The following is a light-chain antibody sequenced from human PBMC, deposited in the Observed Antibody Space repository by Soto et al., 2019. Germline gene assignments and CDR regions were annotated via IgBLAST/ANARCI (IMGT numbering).Light chain of an antibody. V-gene: IGLV3-9*01. CDR2: RDS. CDR3: QVWDRSTGRV. CDR1: NIGSKN. Sequence: YELTQPLSVSVALGQTARITCGGNNIGSKNVHWYQQKPGQAPVLVIYRDSNRPSGIPERFSGSNSGNTATLTISRAQAGDEADYYWQVWDRSTGRVFGGGTKLTV. J-gene: IGLJ3*02.